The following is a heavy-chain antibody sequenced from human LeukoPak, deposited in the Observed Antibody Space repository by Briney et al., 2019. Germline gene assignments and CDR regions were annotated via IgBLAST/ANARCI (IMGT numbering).Heavy chain of an antibody. CDR3: ARVGVKPTYYYGSGSPSSYYYYYMDV. CDR1: GGSISSYY. Sequence: PSETLSLTCTVSGGSISSYYWSWIRQPAGKGLEWIGRIYTSGSTNYNPSLKSRVTMSVDTSKNQFSLKLSSVTAADTAVYYCARVGVKPTYYYGSGSPSSYYYYYMDVWGKGTTVTISS. J-gene: IGHJ6*03. CDR2: IYTSGST. V-gene: IGHV4-4*07. D-gene: IGHD3-10*01.